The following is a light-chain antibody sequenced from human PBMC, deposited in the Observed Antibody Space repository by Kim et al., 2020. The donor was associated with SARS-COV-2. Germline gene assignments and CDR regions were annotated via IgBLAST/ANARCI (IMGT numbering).Light chain of an antibody. CDR1: QSVSNY. Sequence: LSPGERAPLPCRASQSVSNYLAWYQQKPGQAPRLVIYDASNRATGIPARFSGSGFGTDFTLTISSLEPEDFAVYYCQQRRDWPSFTFGGGSKVEI. CDR3: QQRRDWPSFT. V-gene: IGKV3-11*01. CDR2: DAS. J-gene: IGKJ4*01.